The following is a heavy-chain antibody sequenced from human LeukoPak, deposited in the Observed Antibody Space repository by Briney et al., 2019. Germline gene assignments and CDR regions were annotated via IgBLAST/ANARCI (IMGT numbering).Heavy chain of an antibody. J-gene: IGHJ4*02. D-gene: IGHD3-22*01. CDR3: AKDPDSNTYDSSGYYYPQGY. CDR2: IRYDGSDR. CDR1: EFTFSSYG. Sequence: PGGSLRLSCVASEFTFSSYGMHWVRQAPGKGLEWVAYIRYDGSDRYYADSVKGRFTISRDNSKNTLYLQMNSLRAEDTAVYYCAKDPDSNTYDSSGYYYPQGYWGQGTLVTVSS. V-gene: IGHV3-30*02.